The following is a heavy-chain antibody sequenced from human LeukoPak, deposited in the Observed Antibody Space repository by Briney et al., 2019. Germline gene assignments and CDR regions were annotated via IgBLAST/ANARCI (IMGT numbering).Heavy chain of an antibody. CDR2: IYYSGST. V-gene: IGHV4-30-4*08. Sequence: SETLSLTCTVSGGSISSDDYYWSWIRQPPGKGLEWIGFIYYSGSTYYKPSLKSRVTISMDTSKNQFSLRLSSVTAADTALYYCARCPPPGWFDPWGQGTLVTVSS. CDR3: ARCPPPGWFDP. D-gene: IGHD5/OR15-5a*01. CDR1: GGSISSDDYY. J-gene: IGHJ5*02.